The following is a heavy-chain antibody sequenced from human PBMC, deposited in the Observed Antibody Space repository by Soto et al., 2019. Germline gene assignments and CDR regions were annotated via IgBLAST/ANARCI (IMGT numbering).Heavy chain of an antibody. Sequence: SEILSLTCTVSGGSISNLYWSWIRQPPGKGLEWIGYVDYSGTANYNPSLKSRVSMSVDTSKNQLSLKVTSVTAADTAMYHCARADTAMTTPFDYWGQGTLVTVSS. CDR2: VDYSGTA. V-gene: IGHV4-59*12. D-gene: IGHD5-18*01. CDR3: ARADTAMTTPFDY. CDR1: GGSISNLY. J-gene: IGHJ4*02.